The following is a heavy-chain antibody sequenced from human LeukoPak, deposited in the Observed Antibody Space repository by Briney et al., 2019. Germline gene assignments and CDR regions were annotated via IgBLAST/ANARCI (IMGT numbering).Heavy chain of an antibody. Sequence: PGGSLRLSCAASGFTFSSYDMPWVRQATGKGLEWVSAIGTAGDTYYPGSVKGRFTISRENAKNSLYLQMNSLRAGDTAVYYCARGPQRYSSGWTPFDYWGQGTLVTVSS. CDR1: GFTFSSYD. D-gene: IGHD6-19*01. J-gene: IGHJ4*02. V-gene: IGHV3-13*01. CDR2: IGTAGDT. CDR3: ARGPQRYSSGWTPFDY.